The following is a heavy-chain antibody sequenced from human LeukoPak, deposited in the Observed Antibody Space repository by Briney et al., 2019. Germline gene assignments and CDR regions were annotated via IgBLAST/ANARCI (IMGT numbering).Heavy chain of an antibody. V-gene: IGHV4-34*01. D-gene: IGHD1-1*01. CDR3: ARDRGTWNDDGFDY. CDR1: GGSFSGYY. J-gene: IGHJ4*02. Sequence: PSETLSLTCAVYGGSFSGYYWSWIRQPPGKGLEWIGEINHSGSTNYNPSLKSRVTISVDTSKNQFSLKLSSVTATDTAVYYCARDRGTWNDDGFDYWGQGTLVTVSS. CDR2: INHSGST.